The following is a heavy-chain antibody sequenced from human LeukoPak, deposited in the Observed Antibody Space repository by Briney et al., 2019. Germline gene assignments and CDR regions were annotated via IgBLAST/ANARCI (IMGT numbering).Heavy chain of an antibody. V-gene: IGHV4-39*01. CDR1: GASISSTSYY. Sequence: SQTLSLTCTVSGASISSTSYYWAWIRQPPGKGLGRSGRIYYSGSNYYNPSLKSRVTISVDTSKNQFSLKLSSVTAADTAVYYCARLGDRNSGYSYGYPVGYWGQGTLVTVSS. D-gene: IGHD5-18*01. J-gene: IGHJ4*02. CDR3: ARLGDRNSGYSYGYPVGY. CDR2: IYYSGSN.